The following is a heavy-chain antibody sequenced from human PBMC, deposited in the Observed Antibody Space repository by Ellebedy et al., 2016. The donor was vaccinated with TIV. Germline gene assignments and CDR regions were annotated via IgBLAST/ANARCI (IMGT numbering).Heavy chain of an antibody. CDR2: IDPSDPRGSFT. V-gene: IGHV5-10-1*01. CDR1: GYSFIHYW. Sequence: GESLKISCKGSGYSFIHYWISWVRQMPGKGLEWMARIDPSDPRGSFTTYGPSFQGHVTISVDKTVNTVFLQWSSLKASDTAIYYCARHELGSNAPFDSWGQGTLVTVSS. J-gene: IGHJ4*02. D-gene: IGHD4-11*01. CDR3: ARHELGSNAPFDS.